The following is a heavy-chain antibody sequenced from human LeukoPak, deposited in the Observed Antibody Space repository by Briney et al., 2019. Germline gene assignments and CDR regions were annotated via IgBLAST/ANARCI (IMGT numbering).Heavy chain of an antibody. V-gene: IGHV1-69*04. CDR2: IIPIFGIA. D-gene: IGHD3-10*01. Sequence: ASVKVSCKASGGTFSSYAISWVRPAPGQGLEWMGRIIPIFGIANYAQKFQGRVTITADKSTSTAYMELSSLRSEDTAVYYCAREGSGMVRGVFDPWGQGTLVTVSS. CDR1: GGTFSSYA. CDR3: AREGSGMVRGVFDP. J-gene: IGHJ5*02.